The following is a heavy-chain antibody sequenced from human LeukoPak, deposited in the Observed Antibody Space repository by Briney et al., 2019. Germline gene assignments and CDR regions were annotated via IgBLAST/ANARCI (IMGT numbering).Heavy chain of an antibody. J-gene: IGHJ6*04. CDR1: GFIFRNYV. CDR2: ISNSGGST. Sequence: GGSLRLSCAASGFIFRNYVVAWVRQAPGKGLEWVSQISNSGGSTYYADSVKGRFTISRDNSKNTLYLQMNSLRAEDTAVYYCAELGITMIGGVWGKGTTVTISS. V-gene: IGHV3-23*01. D-gene: IGHD3-10*02. CDR3: AELGITMIGGV.